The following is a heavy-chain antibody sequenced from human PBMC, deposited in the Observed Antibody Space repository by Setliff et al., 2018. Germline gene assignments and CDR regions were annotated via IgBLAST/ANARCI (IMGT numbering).Heavy chain of an antibody. CDR2: ISGYNGYT. CDR1: GYTFAKYG. V-gene: IGHV1-18*01. Sequence: ASVKVSCKAFGYTFAKYGTSWVRQAPGQGLEWMGWISGYNGYTVYAQKLQGRVTMTRDTSTTTVYMALSSLRSDDTAVYYCARAPLESGYYYGQGHYFDYWGQGILVTVSS. D-gene: IGHD5-18*01. CDR3: ARAPLESGYYYGQGHYFDY. J-gene: IGHJ4*02.